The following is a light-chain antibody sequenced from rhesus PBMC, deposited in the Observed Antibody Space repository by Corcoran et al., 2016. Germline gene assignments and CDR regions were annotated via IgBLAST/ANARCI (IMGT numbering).Light chain of an antibody. CDR1: QNIYSN. Sequence: DIQMTQSPSALSASVGDRVTISCRASQNIYSNLAWYQQQPGKAPKLLIYSASRLQTGIPYRFSGSGSGTVFTLTISSLQPEDAAAYYCQHDDDNPYSFGQGTKVEIK. J-gene: IGKJ2*01. V-gene: IGKV1-44*03. CDR2: SAS. CDR3: QHDDDNPYS.